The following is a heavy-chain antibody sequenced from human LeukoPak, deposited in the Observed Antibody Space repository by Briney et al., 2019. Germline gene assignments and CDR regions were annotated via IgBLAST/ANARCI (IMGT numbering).Heavy chain of an antibody. CDR3: ARAFGYSSGFDY. CDR2: IWYDGSNK. CDR1: GFTFSSYG. Sequence: PGRSLRLSCAASGFTFSSYGMHWVRQAPGKGLEWVAVIWYDGSNKYYADSVKGRFTISRDNSKNTLYLQMNSLRAEDTAVYYCARAFGYSSGFDYWGQGTLVTVSS. J-gene: IGHJ4*02. D-gene: IGHD6-19*01. V-gene: IGHV3-33*01.